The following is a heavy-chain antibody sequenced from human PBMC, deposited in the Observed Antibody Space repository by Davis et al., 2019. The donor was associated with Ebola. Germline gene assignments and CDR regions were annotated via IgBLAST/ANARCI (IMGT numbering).Heavy chain of an antibody. D-gene: IGHD3-10*01. CDR3: AKARKLWYHPNHSPGHYYGMDV. J-gene: IGHJ6*04. Sequence: ASVKVSCKASGYTFTGYYMHWVRQAPGQGLEWMGWINPNSGGTNYAQKFQGRVTMTRDTSISTAYMELSRLRSDDTAVYYCAKARKLWYHPNHSPGHYYGMDVWGKGTTVTVSS. V-gene: IGHV1-2*02. CDR1: GYTFTGYY. CDR2: INPNSGGT.